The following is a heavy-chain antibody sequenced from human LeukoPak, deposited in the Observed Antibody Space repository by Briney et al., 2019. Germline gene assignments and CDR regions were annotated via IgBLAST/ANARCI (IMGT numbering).Heavy chain of an antibody. D-gene: IGHD1-1*01. CDR2: ISRSSTYI. CDR1: GFSFSSYS. J-gene: IGHJ4*02. CDR3: ARDRLERRIYYFDY. Sequence: GGSLRLSCAASGFSFSSYSMNWVRQAPGKGLEWVSSISRSSTYIYYADSVKGRFTISRDNAKNSLYLQMNSLRAEDTAVYYCARDRLERRIYYFDYWGQGTLVTVSS. V-gene: IGHV3-21*01.